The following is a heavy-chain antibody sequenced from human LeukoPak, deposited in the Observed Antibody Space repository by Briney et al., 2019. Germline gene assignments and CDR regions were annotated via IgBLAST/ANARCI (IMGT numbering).Heavy chain of an antibody. CDR1: GFTFSSYA. CDR2: ISGSGGST. CDR3: ANPAGYSSSWYNFDYFDY. J-gene: IGHJ4*02. Sequence: GGSLRLSCAASGFTFSSYAMSWVRQPPGKGLEWVSAISGSGGSTYYADSVKGRFTISRDNSKNTLYLQMNSLRAEDTAVYYCANPAGYSSSWYNFDYFDYWGQGTLVTVSS. V-gene: IGHV3-23*01. D-gene: IGHD6-13*01.